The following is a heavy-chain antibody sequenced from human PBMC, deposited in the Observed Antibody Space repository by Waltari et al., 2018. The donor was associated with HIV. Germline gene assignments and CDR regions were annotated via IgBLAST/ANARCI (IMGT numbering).Heavy chain of an antibody. CDR1: GGTLNRFA. D-gene: IGHD5-18*01. CDR2: IIPSFNRT. J-gene: IGHJ6*02. CDR3: ARDRTGMIRGMDV. V-gene: IGHV1-69*18. Sequence: QVFLVQSGAEVKKPGSSVKVSCKASGGTLNRFALPWVRRAPGQGLEWMGTIIPSFNRTNYAQKFQDRVTITADESRSTVYMEVSSLRSEDTALYYCARDRTGMIRGMDVWGQGTTVTVSS.